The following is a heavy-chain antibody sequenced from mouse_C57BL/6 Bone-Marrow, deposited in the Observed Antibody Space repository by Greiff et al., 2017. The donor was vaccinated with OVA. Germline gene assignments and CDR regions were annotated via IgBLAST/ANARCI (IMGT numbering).Heavy chain of an antibody. CDR1: GFNIKNTY. Sequence: EVNLVESVAELVRPGASVKLSCTASGFNIKNTYMHWVKQRPEQGLEWIGRIDPANGNTKYAPKFQGKATITADTSSNTAYLQLSSLTSEDTAIYYCARFPYYYGSSYDYWGQGTTLTVSS. CDR2: IDPANGNT. D-gene: IGHD1-1*01. V-gene: IGHV14-3*01. CDR3: ARFPYYYGSSYDY. J-gene: IGHJ2*01.